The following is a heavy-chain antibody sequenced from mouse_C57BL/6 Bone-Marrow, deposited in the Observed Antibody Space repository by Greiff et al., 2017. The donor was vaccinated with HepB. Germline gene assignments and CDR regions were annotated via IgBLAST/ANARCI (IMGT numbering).Heavy chain of an antibody. V-gene: IGHV5-12*01. CDR2: ISNGGGST. CDR1: GFTFSDYY. J-gene: IGHJ4*01. Sequence: DVMLVDSGGGLVQPGGSLKLSCAASGFTFSDYYMYWVRQTPEKRLEWVAYISNGGGSTYYPDTVKGRFTISRDNAKNTLYLQMSRLKSEDTAMYYCARAYSGTMDYWGQGTSVTVSS. CDR3: ARAYSGTMDY. D-gene: IGHD1-1*02.